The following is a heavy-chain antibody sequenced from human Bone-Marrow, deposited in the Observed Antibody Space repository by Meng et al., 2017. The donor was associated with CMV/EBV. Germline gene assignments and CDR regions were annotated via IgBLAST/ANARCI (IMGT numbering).Heavy chain of an antibody. D-gene: IGHD4-11*01. Sequence: GESLKISCAASGFVFSNSNMNWVRQAPGKGLEWVSYISSSGSTIYYADSVKGRFTISRDNAKNSLYLQMNSLRAEDTAVYYCARDATVTTYGMDVWGQGTTVTVSS. CDR1: GFVFSNSN. CDR2: ISSSGSTI. CDR3: ARDATVTTYGMDV. J-gene: IGHJ6*02. V-gene: IGHV3-48*04.